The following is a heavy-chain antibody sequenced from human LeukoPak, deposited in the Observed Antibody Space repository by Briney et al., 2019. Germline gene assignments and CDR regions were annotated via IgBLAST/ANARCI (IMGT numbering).Heavy chain of an antibody. J-gene: IGHJ5*02. CDR2: IKQDGSEK. Sequence: GGSLRLSCAASGFTFSSYWMSWVRQAPGKGLEWVANIKQDGSEKYYVDSVRGRFTISRDNAKNSLYLQMNSLGAEDTAVYYCARPYSSSWYGWFGPWGQGTLVTVSS. V-gene: IGHV3-7*04. CDR3: ARPYSSSWYGWFGP. CDR1: GFTFSSYW. D-gene: IGHD6-13*01.